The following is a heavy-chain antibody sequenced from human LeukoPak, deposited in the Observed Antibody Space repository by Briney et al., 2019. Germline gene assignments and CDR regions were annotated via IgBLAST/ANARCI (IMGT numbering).Heavy chain of an antibody. CDR1: GFTFSTYS. CDR3: ARGPSSQFRTDY. V-gene: IGHV3-48*01. D-gene: IGHD2-2*01. CDR2: IGRSSSPI. J-gene: IGHJ4*02. Sequence: PWGSLRLSCAASGFTFSTYSVNWVRQAPGKGLEWVSYIGRSSSPIYYADSVKGRFTISRDNAKNSLYLQMNGLRAEDTAVYYCARGPSSQFRTDYWGQGTLVTVSS.